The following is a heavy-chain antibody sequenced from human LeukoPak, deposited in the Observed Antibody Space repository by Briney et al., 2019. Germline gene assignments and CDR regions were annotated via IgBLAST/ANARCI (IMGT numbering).Heavy chain of an antibody. D-gene: IGHD6-6*01. V-gene: IGHV4-38-2*02. Sequence: PSETLSLTCTVSGYSISSGYYWGWIRQPPGKGLEWIGSIYHSGSTYYNPSLKSRVTISVDTSKNQFSLKLSSVTAADTAAYYCARENSKYSSSGTFDYWGQGTLVTVSS. CDR2: IYHSGST. J-gene: IGHJ4*02. CDR1: GYSISSGYY. CDR3: ARENSKYSSSGTFDY.